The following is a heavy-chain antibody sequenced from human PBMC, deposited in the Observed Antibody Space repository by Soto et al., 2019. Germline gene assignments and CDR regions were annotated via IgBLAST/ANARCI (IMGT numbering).Heavy chain of an antibody. CDR1: GYTFTSYG. D-gene: IGHD3-22*01. CDR3: ARGQVPNSMTRIVVVIPFDY. CDR2: ISAYNGNT. V-gene: IGHV1-18*01. J-gene: IGHJ4*02. Sequence: QVQLVQSGAEVKKPGASVKVSCKASGYTFTSYGISWVRQAPGQGLEWMGWISAYNGNTNYAQKLQGRVTMTTDTSTSTAYMELRSLRSDDTAVYYCARGQVPNSMTRIVVVIPFDYWGQGTLVTVSS.